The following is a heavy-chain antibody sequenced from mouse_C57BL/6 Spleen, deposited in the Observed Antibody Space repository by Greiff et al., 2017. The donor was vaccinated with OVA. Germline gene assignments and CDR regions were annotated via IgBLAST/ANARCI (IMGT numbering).Heavy chain of an antibody. V-gene: IGHV1-20*01. J-gene: IGHJ1*03. CDR1: GYSFTGYF. D-gene: IGHD2-3*01. CDR2: INPYNGDT. CDR3: ARWGDGWYFDV. Sequence: EVQRVESGPELVKPGDSVKISCKASGYSFTGYFMNWVMQSHGKSLEWIGRINPYNGDTFYNQKFKGKATLTVDKSSSTAHMELRSLTSEDSAVYYCARWGDGWYFDVWGTGTTVTVSS.